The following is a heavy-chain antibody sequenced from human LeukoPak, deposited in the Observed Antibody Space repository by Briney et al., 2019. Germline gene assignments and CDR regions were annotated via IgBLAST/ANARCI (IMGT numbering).Heavy chain of an antibody. Sequence: GGSLRLSCAASGFTFSNYAMSWVRQAPGKGLEWVSALSGSGDRSYYADSVKGRFSISRDNSKNTLYLQMNSLRAEDTAVYYCAVYCSSTNCQRMGGPPFEHWGQGALVTVSS. V-gene: IGHV3-23*01. D-gene: IGHD2-2*01. CDR3: AVYCSSTNCQRMGGPPFEH. CDR1: GFTFSNYA. CDR2: LSGSGDRS. J-gene: IGHJ4*02.